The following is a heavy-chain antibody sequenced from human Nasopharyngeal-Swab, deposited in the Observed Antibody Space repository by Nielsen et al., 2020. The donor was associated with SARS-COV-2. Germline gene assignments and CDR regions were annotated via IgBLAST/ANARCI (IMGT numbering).Heavy chain of an antibody. Sequence: GESLKISCAASGCTFSNYEMNWFRQAPGKGLEWLSYISGTAGTISYADSVKGRFTISTDNAKNSLYLQMNSLRAEDTALYYCARTTYSYGRFDYWGQGTLVTVSS. CDR3: ARTTYSYGRFDY. V-gene: IGHV3-48*03. CDR2: ISGTAGTI. D-gene: IGHD5-18*01. J-gene: IGHJ4*02. CDR1: GCTFSNYE.